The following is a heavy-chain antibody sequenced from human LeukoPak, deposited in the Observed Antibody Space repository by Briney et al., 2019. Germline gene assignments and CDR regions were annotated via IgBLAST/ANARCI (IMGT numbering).Heavy chain of an antibody. CDR2: LYSDGST. D-gene: IGHD1-26*01. CDR3: TTQEWDAGVFDY. V-gene: IGHV3-53*01. CDR1: GFIVNNNY. J-gene: IGHJ4*02. Sequence: GGSLRLSCAASGFIVNNNYMSWVRQPPGKGLEWVSILYSDGSTSYADSVKGRFTISRDDSKNTVYLQMNSLRAEDTAVYYCTTQEWDAGVFDYWGQGTLVTVSS.